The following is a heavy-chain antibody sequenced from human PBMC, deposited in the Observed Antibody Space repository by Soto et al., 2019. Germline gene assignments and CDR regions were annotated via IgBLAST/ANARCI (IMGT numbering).Heavy chain of an antibody. D-gene: IGHD2-2*01. CDR1: GGTFSSYA. CDR2: IIPISGTA. J-gene: IGHJ6*02. CDR3: ARSQGSSTSLEIYYYYYYGMDV. Sequence: QVQLVQSGAEVKKPGSSVKVSCKASGGTFSSYAIIWVRQAPGQGLEWMGGIIPISGTANYAQKFQGRVTITADESTSTAYMELSSRRSEDTAVYYCARSQGSSTSLEIYYYYYYGMDVWGQGTTVTVSS. V-gene: IGHV1-69*01.